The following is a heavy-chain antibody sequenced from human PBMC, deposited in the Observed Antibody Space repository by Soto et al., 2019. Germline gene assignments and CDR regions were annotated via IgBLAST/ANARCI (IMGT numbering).Heavy chain of an antibody. V-gene: IGHV4-34*01. Sequence: SETLSLTCAVYGGSFSGYYWSWIRQPPGKGLEWIGEINHSGSTNYNPSLKSRVTISVDTSKNQFSLKLSSVTAADTAVYYCATIPLYSSRWYYFDYWGQGTLVTVSS. CDR2: INHSGST. CDR3: ATIPLYSSRWYYFDY. D-gene: IGHD6-13*01. J-gene: IGHJ4*02. CDR1: GGSFSGYY.